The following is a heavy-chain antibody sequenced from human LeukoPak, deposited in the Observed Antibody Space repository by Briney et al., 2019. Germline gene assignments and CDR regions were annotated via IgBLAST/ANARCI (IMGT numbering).Heavy chain of an antibody. CDR1: GGSISSYY. V-gene: IGHV4-59*01. D-gene: IGHD6-19*01. CDR2: IYYSGST. CDR3: ARHRSSGWYWFDP. Sequence: SETLSLTCTVSGGSISSYYWSWIRQPPGKGLEWNGYIYYSGSTNYNPSLKSRVTISVDTSKNQFSLKLSSVTAADTAVYYCARHRSSGWYWFDPWGQGTLVTVSS. J-gene: IGHJ5*02.